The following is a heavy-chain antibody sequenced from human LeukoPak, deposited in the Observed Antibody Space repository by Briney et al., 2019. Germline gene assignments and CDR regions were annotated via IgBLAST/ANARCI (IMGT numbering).Heavy chain of an antibody. D-gene: IGHD3-22*01. Sequence: GGSLRLSCSASGFTFSSYAMHWVRQAPGKGLEYVPAISSNGGSTYYADSVKGRFTISRDNSKNTLYLQMSSLRAEDTAVYYCVRLLWYDSSGYYWPWGQGTLVTVSS. J-gene: IGHJ5*02. CDR1: GFTFSSYA. CDR2: ISSNGGST. CDR3: VRLLWYDSSGYYWP. V-gene: IGHV3-64D*06.